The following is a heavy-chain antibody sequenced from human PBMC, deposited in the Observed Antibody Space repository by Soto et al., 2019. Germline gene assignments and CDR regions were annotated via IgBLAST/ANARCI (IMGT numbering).Heavy chain of an antibody. J-gene: IGHJ3*02. CDR3: ARVERGTATTVVDAFDI. D-gene: IGHD1-1*01. Sequence: QVQLQQWGAGLLKPSETLSLTCAVYGGFVTSGSYYWSWIRQPPGKGLEWIGEMSHSGGMHFNPSLKSRVTISVDTSKNQFTLKMSAVTAADTALYYCARVERGTATTVVDAFDIWGPGTMVTVSS. CDR1: GGFVTSGSYY. V-gene: IGHV4-34*01. CDR2: MSHSGGM.